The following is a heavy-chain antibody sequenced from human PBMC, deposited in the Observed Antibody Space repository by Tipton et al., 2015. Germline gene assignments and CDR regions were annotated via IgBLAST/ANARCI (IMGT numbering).Heavy chain of an antibody. CDR1: GFTFRHYG. Sequence: QLVQSGGGVVQPGRSLRLSCAASGFTFRHYGIHWVRQAPGKGLEWGAVISYDGRNKYYADSVKGRFTISRDNSKNTLFLQMNSLRAEDTAVYYCARMEPNSYYYDSRDWFDPWGQGTLVTVSS. CDR2: ISYDGRNK. V-gene: IGHV3-30*03. CDR3: ARMEPNSYYYDSRDWFDP. D-gene: IGHD3-22*01. J-gene: IGHJ5*02.